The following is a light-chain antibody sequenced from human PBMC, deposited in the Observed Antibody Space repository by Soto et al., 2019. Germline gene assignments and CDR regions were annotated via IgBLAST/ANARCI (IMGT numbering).Light chain of an antibody. V-gene: IGKV3-11*01. CDR1: QSVSSY. J-gene: IGKJ4*01. CDR2: DAS. Sequence: EIVLTQSPATLSLSPGERATLSCRASQSVSSYLAWYQQKPGQAPRLLIYDASNRATGIPARFSGSGSGTDFTLTISSREPEDVVVYYCQQRSNWPTLTFGGGTKVEIK. CDR3: QQRSNWPTLT.